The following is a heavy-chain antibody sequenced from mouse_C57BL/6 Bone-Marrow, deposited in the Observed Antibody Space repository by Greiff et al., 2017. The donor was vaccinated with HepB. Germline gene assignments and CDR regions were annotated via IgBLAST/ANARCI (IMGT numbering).Heavy chain of an antibody. CDR2: ISSGGSYT. Sequence: EVKVVESGGDLVKPGGSLKLSCAASGFTFSSYGMSWVRQTPDKRLEWVATISSGGSYTYYPDSVKGRFTISRANAKNTLYLQMSSLKSEDTAMYYCARHRDYGSSYAGGYWGQGTTLTVSS. J-gene: IGHJ2*01. V-gene: IGHV5-6*01. CDR3: ARHRDYGSSYAGGY. D-gene: IGHD1-1*01. CDR1: GFTFSSYG.